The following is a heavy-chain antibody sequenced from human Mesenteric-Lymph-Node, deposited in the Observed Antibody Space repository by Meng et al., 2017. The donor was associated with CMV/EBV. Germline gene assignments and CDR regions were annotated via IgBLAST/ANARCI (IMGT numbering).Heavy chain of an antibody. CDR2: TYYRSKWYN. CDR3: ARGVGAIPFDY. D-gene: IGHD1-26*01. Sequence: ISGDGVSSNSAAWTWIRQSPSRGLEWLGRTYYRSKWYNDYAVSVKSRITINPDTSKNQFSLQLNSVTPEETAVYYCARGVGAIPFDYWGQGTLVTVSS. V-gene: IGHV6-1*01. J-gene: IGHJ4*02. CDR1: GDGVSSNSAA.